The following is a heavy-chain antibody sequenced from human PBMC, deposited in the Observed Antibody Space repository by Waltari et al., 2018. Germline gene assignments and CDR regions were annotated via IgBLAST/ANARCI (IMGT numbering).Heavy chain of an antibody. CDR1: GYPFSSDS. Sequence: EVQLVESGGGLVQPGGSLRLSWAASGYPFSSDSMQWVDQAPGKGLEWVSYISSSISTIYYADSVKGRFTISRDNAKNSLYLQMNSLRAEDTAVYYCARNLYSSGRDGGFDYWGQGTLVTVSS. CDR3: ARNLYSSGRDGGFDY. V-gene: IGHV3-48*04. CDR2: ISSSISTI. D-gene: IGHD6-19*01. J-gene: IGHJ4*02.